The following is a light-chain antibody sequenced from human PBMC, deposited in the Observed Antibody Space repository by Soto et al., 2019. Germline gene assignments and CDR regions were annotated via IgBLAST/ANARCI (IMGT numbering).Light chain of an antibody. J-gene: IGKJ2*01. V-gene: IGKV3-15*01. CDR3: QQYTHWPT. CDR2: DAS. Sequence: EVVLTQSPATLSVSPGERATLSCRAGQSVNNKLAWYQQTPGQPPRRLIYDASTRATGVPGRFSGSGSGTEFTLTISSLQSEDFEVYYCQQYTHWPTVGQGNKLEIK. CDR1: QSVNNK.